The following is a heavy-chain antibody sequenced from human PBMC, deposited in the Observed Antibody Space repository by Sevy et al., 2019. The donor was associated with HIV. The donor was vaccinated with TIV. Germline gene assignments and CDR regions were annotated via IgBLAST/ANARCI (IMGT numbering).Heavy chain of an antibody. D-gene: IGHD2-8*02. CDR2: ISTSSTYI. J-gene: IGHJ6*02. Sequence: GGSLRLSCAASGFIFSGYNMHWVRQAPGKGLEWVSSISTSSTYIYQADSVKGRFTISRDNAQNSVYLQMNSLRGEDTALSYCARGSCIGGGCHTGYHGMDVWGQGTTVTVSS. CDR3: ARGSCIGGGCHTGYHGMDV. CDR1: GFIFSGYN. V-gene: IGHV3-21*06.